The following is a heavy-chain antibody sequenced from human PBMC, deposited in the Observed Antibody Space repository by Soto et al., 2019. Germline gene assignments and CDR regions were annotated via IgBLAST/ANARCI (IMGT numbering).Heavy chain of an antibody. CDR3: ARASSSSSAADY. CDR2: IYDSESA. V-gene: IGHV4-31*03. D-gene: IGHD6-6*01. Sequence: QVQLQESGPGLVKASQTLSLICSVSGESISSGGYYWSWIRHHPGKGLEWIGYIYDSESAYYNPSLKNRVTISMDTSKNHFAMKLSSLTAADTAVYYCARASSSSSAADYWGQGTLITVSS. CDR1: GESISSGGYY. J-gene: IGHJ4*02.